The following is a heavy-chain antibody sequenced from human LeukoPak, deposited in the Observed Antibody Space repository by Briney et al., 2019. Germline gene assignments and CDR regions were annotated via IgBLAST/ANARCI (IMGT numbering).Heavy chain of an antibody. CDR3: GSDAFDI. CDR1: GFTLSSHW. J-gene: IGHJ3*02. CDR2: INGDGRTT. V-gene: IGHV3-74*01. Sequence: GGSLRLSCAASGFTLSSHWMHWVRQPPGKGLVWVSRINGDGRTTSYADSVKGRFTISRDNSKNTLYLQMNSLRAEDTAVYYCGSDAFDIWGQGTMVTVSS.